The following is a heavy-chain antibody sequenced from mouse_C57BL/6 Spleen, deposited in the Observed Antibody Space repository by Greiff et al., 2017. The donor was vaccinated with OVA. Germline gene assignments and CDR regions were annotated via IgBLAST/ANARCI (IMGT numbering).Heavy chain of an antibody. CDR2: IDPNSGGT. V-gene: IGHV1-72*01. J-gene: IGHJ4*01. CDR3: AREGPHYYGSSPYYAMDY. Sequence: QVQLQQSGAELVKPGASVKLSCKASGYTFTSYWMHWVKQRPGRGLEWIGRIDPNSGGTKYNEKFKSKATLTVDKPSSTAYMQLSSLTSEDSAVYYCAREGPHYYGSSPYYAMDYWGQGTSVTVSS. D-gene: IGHD1-1*01. CDR1: GYTFTSYW.